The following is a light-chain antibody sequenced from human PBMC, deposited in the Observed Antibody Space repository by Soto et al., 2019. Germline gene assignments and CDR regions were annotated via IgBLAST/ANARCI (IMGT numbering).Light chain of an antibody. V-gene: IGLV1-44*01. CDR1: SSNNGSNT. J-gene: IGLJ1*01. CDR2: SNN. Sequence: QSVLTQPPSASWTPGQRVTISFSGSSSNNGSNTVNWYQQLPGTAPKLLIYSNNQRPSGVPDRFSGSKSGTSASLAISGLQSEDEADYYCAAWDDSLNGPVFGTGTKVTVL. CDR3: AAWDDSLNGPV.